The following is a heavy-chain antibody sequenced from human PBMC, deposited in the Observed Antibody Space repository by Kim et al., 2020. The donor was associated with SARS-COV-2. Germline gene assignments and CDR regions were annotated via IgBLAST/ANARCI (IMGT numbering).Heavy chain of an antibody. CDR3: AKGEALWFGDHSGYFDY. V-gene: IGHV3-23*01. Sequence: VKGRFTISRDNSKNTLYLQMNSLRAEDTAVYYCAKGEALWFGDHSGYFDYWGQGTLVTVSS. D-gene: IGHD3-10*01. J-gene: IGHJ4*02.